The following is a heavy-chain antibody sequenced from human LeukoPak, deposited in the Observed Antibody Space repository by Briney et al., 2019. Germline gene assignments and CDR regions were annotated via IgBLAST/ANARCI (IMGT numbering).Heavy chain of an antibody. CDR3: ARDKYYDRYFDH. J-gene: IGHJ4*02. V-gene: IGHV3-7*01. CDR1: GFTFNSNW. Sequence: GGSLRLSCAASGFTFNSNWMSWVRQAPGKGLEWVANIKQDGSEKYYVDSVKGRFTISRDNARNSVSLQMNSLRAEDTAVYYCARDKYYDRYFDHWGQGTLVTVSS. D-gene: IGHD3-22*01. CDR2: IKQDGSEK.